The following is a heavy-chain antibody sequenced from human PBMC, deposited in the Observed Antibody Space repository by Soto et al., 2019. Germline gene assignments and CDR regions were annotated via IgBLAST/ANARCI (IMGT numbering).Heavy chain of an antibody. V-gene: IGHV4-4*02. D-gene: IGHD3-16*01. CDR3: ATSSGQKGEGYYFDY. CDR1: GGSISSSNW. J-gene: IGHJ4*02. CDR2: IYHSGST. Sequence: QVQLQESGPGLVKPSGTLSLTCAVSGGSISSSNWWSWVRQPPGKGLEWIGEIYHSGSTNYNPSLKSRVTISVDKSKYQFSLKLSSVTAADTAVYYCATSSGQKGEGYYFDYWGQGTLVTVSS.